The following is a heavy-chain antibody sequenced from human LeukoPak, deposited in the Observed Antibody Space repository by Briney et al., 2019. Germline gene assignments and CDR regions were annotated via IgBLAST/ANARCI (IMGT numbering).Heavy chain of an antibody. CDR1: GGTFISYA. J-gene: IGHJ4*02. CDR2: TIPIFGTA. Sequence: SVKVSCKASGGTFISYAISWVRQAPGQGLEWMGGTIPIFGTANYAQKFQGRVTITADGSTSTAYMELGSLRSEDTAVYYRPSGRWSGYLIPGPYYFDYWGQGTLVTVSS. D-gene: IGHD3-3*01. V-gene: IGHV1-69*01. CDR3: PSGRWSGYLIPGPYYFDY.